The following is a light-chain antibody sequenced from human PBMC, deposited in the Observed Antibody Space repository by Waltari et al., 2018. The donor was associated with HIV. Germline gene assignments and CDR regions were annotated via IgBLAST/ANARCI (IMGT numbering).Light chain of an antibody. J-gene: IGKJ5*01. V-gene: IGKV3D-15*01. CDR3: QQYANWPIP. Sequence: EVVMTQSPPTLSVSPGDRVTLSCKTSHSISTHVAWHQHRPGQAPQLLIYDTSTRAPDIPTRFSGSGSGTQFSLTITDMKSDDFAVYYCQQYANWPIPFGRGTRL. CDR2: DTS. CDR1: HSISTH.